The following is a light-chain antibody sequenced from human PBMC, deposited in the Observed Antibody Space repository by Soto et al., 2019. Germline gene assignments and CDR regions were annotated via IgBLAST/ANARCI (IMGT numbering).Light chain of an antibody. V-gene: IGKV1-5*01. Sequence: DIQMTHSPSTLSASVGERVTITCRASQSVGSTLAWYQQKPGKGPKLLIYDASTRESGIPSRFSGRGFGTEFALTISSLQPEDFATYYCQQYESLSGTFGPGTKVDI. J-gene: IGKJ1*01. CDR1: QSVGST. CDR3: QQYESLSGT. CDR2: DAS.